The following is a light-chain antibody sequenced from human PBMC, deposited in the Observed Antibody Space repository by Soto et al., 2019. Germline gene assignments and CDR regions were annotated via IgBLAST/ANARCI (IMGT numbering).Light chain of an antibody. Sequence: QSVLTQPASVSGSPGQSITISCTGTSSDVGGYKYVSWYQQHPDKAPKLIIFEGSNRPSGISSRFSGSKSGNTASLTISGLQAADEADYYCASYTSSSTSVIFGRGTKLTVL. CDR2: EGS. V-gene: IGLV2-14*01. CDR1: SSDVGGYKY. J-gene: IGLJ2*01. CDR3: ASYTSSSTSVI.